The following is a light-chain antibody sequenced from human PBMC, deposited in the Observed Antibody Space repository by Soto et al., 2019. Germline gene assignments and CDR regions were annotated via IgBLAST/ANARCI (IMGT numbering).Light chain of an antibody. CDR1: SSDVGGYNY. CDR2: DVS. CDR3: SSYTSSSTLV. Sequence: QSVLTQPASVSGSPGQSITISCTGTSSDVGGYNYVSWYQQHPGKAPKLMIYDVSNRPSGVSNRFSGSKSGNTASLTISGIQDEDEADYYCSSYTSSSTLVFGGGTKLTVI. J-gene: IGLJ2*01. V-gene: IGLV2-14*01.